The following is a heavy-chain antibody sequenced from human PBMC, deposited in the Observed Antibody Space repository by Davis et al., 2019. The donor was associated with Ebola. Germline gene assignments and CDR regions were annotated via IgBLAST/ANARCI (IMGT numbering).Heavy chain of an antibody. J-gene: IGHJ5*02. V-gene: IGHV1-18*01. CDR1: GYTFSNYG. CDR2: ISAYNGNT. Sequence: ASVKVSCKASGYTFSNYGISWVRQAPGQGLEWMGWISAYNGNTNYAQKLQGRVTMTTDTSTSTAYMELRSLRSDDTAVYYCARERGWYSSSPSSIPSNWFDPWGQGTLVTVSS. D-gene: IGHD6-13*01. CDR3: ARERGWYSSSPSSIPSNWFDP.